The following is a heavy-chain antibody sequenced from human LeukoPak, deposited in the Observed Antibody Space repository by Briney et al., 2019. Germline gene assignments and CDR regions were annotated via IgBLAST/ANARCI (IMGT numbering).Heavy chain of an antibody. J-gene: IGHJ3*02. Sequence: GGSLRLSCAASGFTFSTYWMHWVRQVPGKGLVWVSRINNDGSGTFYADSVKGRFTISRDNAKNTLYLQMNSLRAEDTAVYYCARGYYDILTGYWLGAFDIWGQGTMVTVSS. CDR3: ARGYYDILTGYWLGAFDI. V-gene: IGHV3-74*01. D-gene: IGHD3-9*01. CDR2: INNDGSGT. CDR1: GFTFSTYW.